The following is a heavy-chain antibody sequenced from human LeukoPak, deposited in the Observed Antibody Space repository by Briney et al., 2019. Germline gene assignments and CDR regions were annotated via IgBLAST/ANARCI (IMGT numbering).Heavy chain of an antibody. Sequence: GGSLRLSCAASGFTFSTYGMHWVRQAPGGGLEWVAVISYDGSNKYYADSVKGRFTISRDNSKNTLYLQMNSLGAEDTAVYYCAKVFFSGSYYAASDYWGQGTLVTVSS. CDR1: GFTFSTYG. CDR3: AKVFFSGSYYAASDY. D-gene: IGHD1-26*01. CDR2: ISYDGSNK. J-gene: IGHJ4*02. V-gene: IGHV3-30*18.